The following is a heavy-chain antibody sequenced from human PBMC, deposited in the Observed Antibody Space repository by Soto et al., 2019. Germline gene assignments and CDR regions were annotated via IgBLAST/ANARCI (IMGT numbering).Heavy chain of an antibody. Sequence: GGSLRLSCAASGFMFTNHGMHWVRQAPGKGLEWVSYISSSSSTIYYADSVKGRFTISRDNAKNSLYLQMNSLRDEDTAVYYCVIEVHTAMIYWGQGTLVTVSS. CDR1: GFMFTNHG. D-gene: IGHD5-18*01. V-gene: IGHV3-48*02. J-gene: IGHJ4*02. CDR2: ISSSSSTI. CDR3: VIEVHTAMIY.